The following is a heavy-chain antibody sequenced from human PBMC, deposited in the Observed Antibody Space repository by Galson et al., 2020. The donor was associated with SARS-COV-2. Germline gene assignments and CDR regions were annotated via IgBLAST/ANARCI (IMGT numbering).Heavy chain of an antibody. CDR1: GFIFSHYA. D-gene: IGHD4-17*01. J-gene: IGHJ3*02. Sequence: TGGSLRLSCAASGFIFSHYALTWVRQAPGKGLEWVSSIGDSRVGTYYADSVKGRFTISRDNSRNTLYLQMNSLRVDDTAVYYCAKDPNGDYLGAFDTWGLGTMVTVSS. V-gene: IGHV3-23*01. CDR2: IGDSRVGT. CDR3: AKDPNGDYLGAFDT.